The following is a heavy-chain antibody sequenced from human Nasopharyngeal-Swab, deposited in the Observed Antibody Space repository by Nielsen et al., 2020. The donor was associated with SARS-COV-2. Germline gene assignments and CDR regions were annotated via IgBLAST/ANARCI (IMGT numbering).Heavy chain of an antibody. CDR3: AKDVHGDYGGIDY. J-gene: IGHJ4*02. Sequence: GESLKISCAASGFTFSSYGMHWVRQAPGKGLEWVAVISYDGSNEYYEDSVKGRFTISRDNSKNTLYLQMNSLRVEDTAVYYCAKDVHGDYGGIDYWGQGTLVTVSS. D-gene: IGHD4-17*01. CDR1: GFTFSSYG. V-gene: IGHV3-30*18. CDR2: ISYDGSNE.